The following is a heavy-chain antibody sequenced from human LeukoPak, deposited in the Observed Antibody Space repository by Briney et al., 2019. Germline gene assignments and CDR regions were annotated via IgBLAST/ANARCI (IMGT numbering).Heavy chain of an antibody. CDR1: GFTLTSYA. V-gene: IGHV3-23*01. CDR3: AKDPREGYSLTLPYYSDY. Sequence: PGGSLRLSCAASGFTLTSYAMSWVRQAPGKGLEWVSSLSASGDGTFYADSVKGRFTISRDDSMNTLYLQMNSLRTQDTAVYYCAKDPREGYSLTLPYYSDYWGQGTLVTVSS. D-gene: IGHD5-24*01. J-gene: IGHJ4*02. CDR2: LSASGDGT.